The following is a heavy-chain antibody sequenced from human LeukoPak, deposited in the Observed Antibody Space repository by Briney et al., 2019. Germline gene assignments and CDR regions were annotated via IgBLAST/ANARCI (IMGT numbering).Heavy chain of an antibody. CDR3: ARRAARGRFDP. J-gene: IGHJ5*02. CDR2: ISSSSSTI. D-gene: IGHD6-6*01. CDR1: EYTFRSYN. Sequence: PGGSLRLSCAASEYTFRSYNLHWLRQAPGKGLEWVSYISSSSSTIYYADSVKGRFTISRDNAKNSLYLQMNSLRAEDTAVYYCARRAARGRFDPWGQGTLVTVSS. V-gene: IGHV3-48*01.